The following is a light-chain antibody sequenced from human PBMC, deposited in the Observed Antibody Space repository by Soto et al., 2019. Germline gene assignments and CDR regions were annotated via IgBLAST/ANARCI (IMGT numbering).Light chain of an antibody. J-gene: IGKJ5*01. CDR3: QQSYYIPLG. CDR1: QSVSNY. Sequence: DIQMTQSPSSLSASVGDRVTIICRASQSVSNYLNWYQQKPGKAPKLLIYAASRLQSGVPSRFSGSGSGTDFTLTISSLQPEDFATYYCQQSYYIPLGFGQGTRLEIK. V-gene: IGKV1-39*01. CDR2: AAS.